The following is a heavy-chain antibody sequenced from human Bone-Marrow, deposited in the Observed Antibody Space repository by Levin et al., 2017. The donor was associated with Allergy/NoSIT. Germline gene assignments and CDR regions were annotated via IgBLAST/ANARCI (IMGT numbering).Heavy chain of an antibody. D-gene: IGHD3-22*01. V-gene: IGHV4-34*01. CDR2: INHSGST. J-gene: IGHJ5*02. Sequence: SETLSLTCAVYGGSFSGYYWSWIRQPPGKGLEWIGEINHSGSTNYNPSLKSRVTISVDTSKNQFSLKLSSVTAADTAVYYCARVRHSGGSGYPNWFVPWGQGTLVTVSS. CDR3: ARVRHSGGSGYPNWFVP. CDR1: GGSFSGYY.